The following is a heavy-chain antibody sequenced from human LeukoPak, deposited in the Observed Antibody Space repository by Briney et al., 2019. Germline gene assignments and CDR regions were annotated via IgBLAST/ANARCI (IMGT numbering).Heavy chain of an antibody. CDR3: ARVGSSSSWDY. Sequence: PGGSLRLSCAASGFTFSNYAMHWVRQAPGKGLKYVSAISSNGGSTYYANSVKGRFTISRDNSKNTLYLQMGRLRAEDVAVYYCARVGSSSSWDYWGQGTLVTVSS. V-gene: IGHV3-64*01. CDR2: ISSNGGST. D-gene: IGHD6-13*01. CDR1: GFTFSNYA. J-gene: IGHJ4*02.